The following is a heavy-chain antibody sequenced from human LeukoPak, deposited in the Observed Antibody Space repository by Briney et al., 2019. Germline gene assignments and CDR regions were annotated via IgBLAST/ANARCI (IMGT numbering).Heavy chain of an antibody. CDR2: INSDGSST. Sequence: GGSLRLSCAASRFTFSSYWMHWVRPAPGKGLVWVSRINSDGSSTSYADSVKGRFTISRDNAKNTLYLQMDSLRAEDTAVYYCARAGYYYDSSGDYWGQGTLVTVSS. V-gene: IGHV3-74*01. CDR3: ARAGYYYDSSGDY. J-gene: IGHJ4*02. D-gene: IGHD3-22*01. CDR1: RFTFSSYW.